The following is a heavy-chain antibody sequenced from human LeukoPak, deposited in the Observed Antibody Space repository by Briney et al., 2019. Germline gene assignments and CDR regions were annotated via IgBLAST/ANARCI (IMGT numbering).Heavy chain of an antibody. CDR3: AKVHCSSTSCYGHDAFDI. D-gene: IGHD2-2*01. CDR2: ISGSGGST. CDR1: GFTFSSYA. J-gene: IGHJ3*02. V-gene: IGHV3-23*01. Sequence: PGRSLRLSCAASGFTFSSYAMSWVRQAPGKGLEWVSAISGSGGSTYYADSVKGRFTISRDNSKNTLYLQMNSLRAEDTAVYYCAKVHCSSTSCYGHDAFDIWGQGTMVTVSS.